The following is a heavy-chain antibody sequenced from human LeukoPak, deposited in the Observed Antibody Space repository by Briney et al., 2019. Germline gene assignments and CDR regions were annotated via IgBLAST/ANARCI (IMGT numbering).Heavy chain of an antibody. CDR3: AKVSAHVLRFLEWSFDY. V-gene: IGHV3-23*01. CDR2: ISGSGGST. D-gene: IGHD3-3*01. J-gene: IGHJ4*02. Sequence: ETLSLTCAVYGGSFSGYYWSWIRQPPGKGLEWVSAISGSGGSTYYADSVKGRFTISRDNSKNTLYLQMNSLRAEDTAVYYCAKVSAHVLRFLEWSFDYWGQGTLVTVSS. CDR1: GGSFSGYY.